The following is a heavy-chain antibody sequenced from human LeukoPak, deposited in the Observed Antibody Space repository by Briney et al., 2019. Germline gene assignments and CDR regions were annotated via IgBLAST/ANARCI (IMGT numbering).Heavy chain of an antibody. J-gene: IGHJ4*02. V-gene: IGHV3-30*18. D-gene: IGHD4-17*01. CDR2: ISYDGSNK. Sequence: GESLRLSCAVSGFTLSSYGMHWVRQAPDKGLEWVAVISYDGSNKYYADSVKGRFTISRDNSKDTLYLQMISLRAEDTAVYYCAKDIGGTVTSDYWGQGTLVTVSS. CDR1: GFTLSSYG. CDR3: AKDIGGTVTSDY.